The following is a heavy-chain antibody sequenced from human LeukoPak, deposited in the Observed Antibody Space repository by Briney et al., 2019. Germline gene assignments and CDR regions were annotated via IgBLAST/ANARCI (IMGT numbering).Heavy chain of an antibody. Sequence: VASVKVSCKASGYTFTSYGISWVRQAPGQGLEWMGWITPYNGNTNYAQKLQGRVTMTTDTSTSTAYMELRSLRSDDTAVYYCARDSDYSGYDRFVYWGQGTLVTVSS. CDR3: ARDSDYSGYDRFVY. D-gene: IGHD5-12*01. CDR2: ITPYNGNT. V-gene: IGHV1-18*01. J-gene: IGHJ4*02. CDR1: GYTFTSYG.